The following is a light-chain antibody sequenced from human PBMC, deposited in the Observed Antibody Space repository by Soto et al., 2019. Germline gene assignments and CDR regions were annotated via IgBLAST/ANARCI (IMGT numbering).Light chain of an antibody. CDR1: QSVSSN. CDR2: GAS. V-gene: IGKV3-15*01. Sequence: EIVMTQSPATLSVSPGERATLSCRASQSVSSNLAWYQQKPGQAPRLLIYGASTRATGIPARFSGSGSGTEFTLTISSLQSEDFAVYYCQQYHTSPYTFGQGTKLEI. CDR3: QQYHTSPYT. J-gene: IGKJ2*01.